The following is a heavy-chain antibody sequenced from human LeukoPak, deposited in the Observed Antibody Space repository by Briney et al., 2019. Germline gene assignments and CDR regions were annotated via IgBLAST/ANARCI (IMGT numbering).Heavy chain of an antibody. J-gene: IGHJ6*03. V-gene: IGHV1-2*02. CDR2: INPNSGGT. Sequence: GASVKVSCKASGYTFTGYYMHWVRQAPGQGLEWMGWINPNSGGTNYAQKFQGRFTMTRDTSISTAYMELSRLRSDDTAVYYCARGDKFYYYYYMDVWGKGTTVTVSS. CDR1: GYTFTGYY. CDR3: ARGDKFYYYYYMDV.